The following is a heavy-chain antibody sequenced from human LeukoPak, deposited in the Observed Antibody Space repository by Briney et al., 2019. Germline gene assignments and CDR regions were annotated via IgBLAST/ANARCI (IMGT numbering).Heavy chain of an antibody. Sequence: PSETLSLTCAVYGGSFSGYYWSWIRQPPGKGLEWIGEINHSGSTNYNPSLKSRVTISVDTSKNQFSLKLSSVTAADTAVYCCARGSGKVRSHIGRRVWLDYWGQGTLVTVSS. CDR2: INHSGST. CDR3: ARGSGKVRSHIGRRVWLDY. J-gene: IGHJ4*02. CDR1: GGSFSGYY. D-gene: IGHD3-10*01. V-gene: IGHV4-34*01.